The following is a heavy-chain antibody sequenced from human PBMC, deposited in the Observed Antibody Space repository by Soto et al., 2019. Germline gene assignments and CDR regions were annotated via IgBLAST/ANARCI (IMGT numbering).Heavy chain of an antibody. CDR1: GFTFSNYW. CDR2: IKQDGSEK. CDR3: ARDRGYSSSSGPLDY. Sequence: EVQLVESGGGLVQPGGSLRLSCAASGFTFSNYWMSWVRQAPGKGLEWVANIKQDGSEKYYVDSVKGRFTISRDNAKNSLYLQMNSLRVEDTAVYYCARDRGYSSSSGPLDYWGQGTLVTVSS. V-gene: IGHV3-7*01. D-gene: IGHD6-6*01. J-gene: IGHJ4*02.